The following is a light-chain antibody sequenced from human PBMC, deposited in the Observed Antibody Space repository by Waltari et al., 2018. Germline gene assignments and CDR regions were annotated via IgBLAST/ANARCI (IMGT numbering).Light chain of an antibody. CDR2: DAS. J-gene: IGKJ1*01. Sequence: DIVLPQSPAPLSLSPGERATLSCRSSQSVSSYLAWYQQKVGQAPRLLIYDASNRATGIPARFSGSGSGTDFTFTISSLEPEDFAVYYCLQRSSWPWTFGQGTKVEIK. CDR3: LQRSSWPWT. CDR1: QSVSSY. V-gene: IGKV3-11*01.